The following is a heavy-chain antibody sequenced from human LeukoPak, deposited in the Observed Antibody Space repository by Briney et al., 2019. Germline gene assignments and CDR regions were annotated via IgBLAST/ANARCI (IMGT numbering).Heavy chain of an antibody. CDR2: ISSSSSNI. D-gene: IGHD2-2*01. V-gene: IGHV3-48*01. J-gene: IGHJ4*02. CDR3: ARERSSCSSTSCYRGDFDY. CDR1: GFTFTSYS. Sequence: GGCLRLFCAAAGFTFTSYSMNSVRQAPGKGLEWVPYISSSSSNIYYADSVKGRFTISRDNATYSLYLQMNSLKAEVSSVESGARERSSCSSTSCYRGDFDYWGKGTMVTVSS.